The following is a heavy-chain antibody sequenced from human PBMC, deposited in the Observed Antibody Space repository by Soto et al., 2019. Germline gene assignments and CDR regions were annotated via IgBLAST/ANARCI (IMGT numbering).Heavy chain of an antibody. Sequence: PGGSLRLSCSGSGFIFSIYAIHWVRQAPGEGQGLRRGLEWVSGISGSGISTHYADSVKGRFTVSRDNSKNTLYLQMNSLRAEDTAVYNCAKEPVGPDWYFDLWGRGTLVTVSS. V-gene: IGHV3-23*01. CDR1: GFIFSIYA. J-gene: IGHJ2*01. CDR2: ISGSGIST. CDR3: AKEPVGPDWYFDL.